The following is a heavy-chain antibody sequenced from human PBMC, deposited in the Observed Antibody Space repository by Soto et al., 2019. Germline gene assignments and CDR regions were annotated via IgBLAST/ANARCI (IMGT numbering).Heavy chain of an antibody. D-gene: IGHD3-3*01. CDR1: GFTFSSYS. V-gene: IGHV3-48*01. J-gene: IGHJ6*03. CDR2: ISSSSSTI. Sequence: GGSLRLSCAASGFTFSSYSMNWVRQAPGKGLEWVSYISSSSSTIYYADSVKGRFTISRENAKNSLYLQINSLRAEDTAVYYCARDPNTIFGVAHAIWYYYYYMDVWGKGTTVTVSS. CDR3: ARDPNTIFGVAHAIWYYYYYMDV.